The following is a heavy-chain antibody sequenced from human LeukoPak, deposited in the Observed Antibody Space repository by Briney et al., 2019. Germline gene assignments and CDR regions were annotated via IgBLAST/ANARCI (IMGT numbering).Heavy chain of an antibody. V-gene: IGHV3-7*01. CDR3: ARAVDVADY. CDR2: IKEDESTK. J-gene: IGHJ4*02. Sequence: HPGGSLRLSCAASGFIFTDHWMSWVRQAPGKGLEWVANIKEDESTKFYADSVRGRFTTSRDNAKSSVYLQMNNLRVEDTALYYCARAVDVADYWGRGTLVTVSS. CDR1: GFIFTDHW. D-gene: IGHD3-16*01.